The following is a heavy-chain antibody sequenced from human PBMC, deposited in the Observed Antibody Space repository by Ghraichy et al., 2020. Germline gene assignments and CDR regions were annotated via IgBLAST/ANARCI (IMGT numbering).Heavy chain of an antibody. D-gene: IGHD3-10*02. V-gene: IGHV3-30-3*01. J-gene: IGHJ4*02. CDR2: DGNSK. CDR1: GFTFSTFA. CDR3: ARERREGPIMLGDY. Sequence: GGSLRLSCAASGFTFSTFAMHWVRQAPGKGLEWVAVDGNSKYCADSVRGRFTVSRDNSKNTLYLQMNSLRPEDTAVYYCARERREGPIMLGDYWGQGTQVTVSS.